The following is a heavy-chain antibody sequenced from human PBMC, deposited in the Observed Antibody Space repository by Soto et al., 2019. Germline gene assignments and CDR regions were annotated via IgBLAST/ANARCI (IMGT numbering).Heavy chain of an antibody. Sequence: QITLKESGPTLVKPTQTLTLTCTFSGLSLSTSGEAVGWIRQPPGKALEWLALIYWDDDKRYNPTLKTRLTITMDNSKNQAVLALTNMHPVDTATYYCAHYVSSSPAGWFDPWGQGILVTVSS. CDR2: IYWDDDK. CDR1: GLSLSTSGEA. D-gene: IGHD2-15*01. CDR3: AHYVSSSPAGWFDP. V-gene: IGHV2-5*02. J-gene: IGHJ5*02.